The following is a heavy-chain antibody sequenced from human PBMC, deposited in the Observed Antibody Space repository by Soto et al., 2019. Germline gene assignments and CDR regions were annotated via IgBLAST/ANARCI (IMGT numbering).Heavy chain of an antibody. J-gene: IGHJ4*02. CDR3: ARGEAFRSDGYNYGYDY. CDR2: IIPVFGTV. D-gene: IGHD3-22*01. CDR1: GGTFSNYI. V-gene: IGHV1-69*12. Sequence: QVHLVQSGAEVKRPGSSVKVSCQATGGTFSNYIISWVRQAPGQGLEWMGQIIPVFGTVNIAQRLQGRVTITADGATRTAKMELSILTSEDTGVYYCARGEAFRSDGYNYGYDYWGQGTQVIVSS.